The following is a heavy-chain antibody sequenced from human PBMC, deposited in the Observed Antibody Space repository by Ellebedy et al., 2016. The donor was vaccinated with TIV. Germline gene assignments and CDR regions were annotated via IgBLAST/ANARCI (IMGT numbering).Heavy chain of an antibody. CDR2: ISSSGSTI. D-gene: IGHD3-9*01. CDR3: ARDTSRNYDILTGYYTPYYYGMDV. Sequence: GGSLRLSXAASGFTFSDYYMSWIRQAPGKGLEWVSYISSSGSTIYYADSVKGRFIISRDNAKNSLYLQMNSLRAEDTAGYYCARDTSRNYDILTGYYTPYYYGMDVWGQGTTVTVSS. CDR1: GFTFSDYY. V-gene: IGHV3-11*04. J-gene: IGHJ6*02.